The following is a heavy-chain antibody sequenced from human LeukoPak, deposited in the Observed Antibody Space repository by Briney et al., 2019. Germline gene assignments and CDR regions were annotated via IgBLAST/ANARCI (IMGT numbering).Heavy chain of an antibody. CDR1: SASVSSYY. CDR2: VSNSGSP. D-gene: IGHD3-16*01. Sequence: SETLSLTCTVSSASVSSYYWSWVRQPPGGGLEWIGYVSNSGSPSYNPSFKSRVTFSADTSKNHLSLKLNSVTPADTAVYFCARGGAGPLRDWGQGTLVTVSS. J-gene: IGHJ4*02. CDR3: ARGGAGPLRD. V-gene: IGHV4-59*02.